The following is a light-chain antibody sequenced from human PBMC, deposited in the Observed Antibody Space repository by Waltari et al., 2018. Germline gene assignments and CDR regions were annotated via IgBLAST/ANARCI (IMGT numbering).Light chain of an antibody. CDR3: SSYAGTNNLVV. V-gene: IGLV2-8*01. Sequence: QSALTQPPSASGSPGQSVPISCNGTSRDIGAYAYVSSYQQRPGKAPKLMIFEVNKWPSGVLDRFSGSKSGNTASLTIFGLRPEDEADYYCSSYAGTNNLVVFGGGTKLTVL. J-gene: IGLJ2*01. CDR1: SRDIGAYAY. CDR2: EVN.